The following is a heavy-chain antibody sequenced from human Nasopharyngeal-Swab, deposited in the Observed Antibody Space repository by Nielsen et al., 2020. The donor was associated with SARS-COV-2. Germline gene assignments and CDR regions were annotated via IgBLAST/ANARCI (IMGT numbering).Heavy chain of an antibody. CDR3: ARDRAWDSSGWDYYYGMDV. CDR2: IYHSGST. J-gene: IGHJ6*02. D-gene: IGHD6-19*01. V-gene: IGHV4-4*02. Sequence: VRQAPGKGLEWIGEIYHSGSTNYNPSLKSRVTISVDKSKNQFSLKLSSVTAADTAVYYCARDRAWDSSGWDYYYGMDVWGQGTTVTVSS.